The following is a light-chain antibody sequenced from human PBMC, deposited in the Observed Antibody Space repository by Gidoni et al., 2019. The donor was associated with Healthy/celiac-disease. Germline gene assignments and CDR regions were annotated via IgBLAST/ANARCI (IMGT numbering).Light chain of an antibody. CDR1: SSDVGSYNL. J-gene: IGLJ2*01. CDR3: CSYAGSSTSVV. CDR2: EVS. Sequence: QSALTQPASVPGSPGQSIPISCTGTSSDVGSYNLVSWYQQHPGKAPKLMIYEVSKRPSGVSNRFSGSKSGNTASLTISGLQAEDEADYYCCSYAGSSTSVVFGGGTKLTVL. V-gene: IGLV2-23*02.